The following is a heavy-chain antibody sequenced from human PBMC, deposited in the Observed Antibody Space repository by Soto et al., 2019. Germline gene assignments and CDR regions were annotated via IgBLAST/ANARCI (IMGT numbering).Heavy chain of an antibody. CDR1: GYSFTDYY. V-gene: IGHV1-2*02. Sequence: QVHLVQSGAEVKKPGASVKVSCKASGYSFTDYYMHWVRQAPGQGLEWLGWINTKTGGTNYTQSVEGMVTMTGDTSINTAYMELSRLRSDDTAVYYCARVGPTGWFDPWGQGTVVTVSS. CDR3: ARVGPTGWFDP. J-gene: IGHJ5*02. CDR2: INTKTGGT.